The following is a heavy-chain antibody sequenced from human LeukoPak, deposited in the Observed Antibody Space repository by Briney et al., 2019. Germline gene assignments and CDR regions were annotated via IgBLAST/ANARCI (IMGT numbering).Heavy chain of an antibody. CDR1: GYTLTELS. Sequence: ASVKVSCKVSGYTLTELSMHWVRQAPGKGLEWMGGFDPEDGETIYAQKFQGRVTMTEDTSTDTAYMELSSLRSEDTAVYYCAREGRRFLEWLLSHDAFDIWGQGTMVTVSS. J-gene: IGHJ3*02. V-gene: IGHV1-24*01. CDR2: FDPEDGET. D-gene: IGHD3-3*01. CDR3: AREGRRFLEWLLSHDAFDI.